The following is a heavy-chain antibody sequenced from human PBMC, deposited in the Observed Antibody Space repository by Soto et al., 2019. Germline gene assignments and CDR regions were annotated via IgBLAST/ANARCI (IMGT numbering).Heavy chain of an antibody. CDR3: AADFLYGSGNYYYMDV. J-gene: IGHJ6*03. CDR2: IVVGSGNT. Sequence: SVKVSCKASGFTFTSPAMQWVRQARGQRLEWIGWIVVGSGNTNYAQKFQERVTITRDMSTSTAYMELSSLRSEDTAVYYCAADFLYGSGNYYYMDVWGKGTTVTVSS. V-gene: IGHV1-58*02. D-gene: IGHD3-10*01. CDR1: GFTFTSPA.